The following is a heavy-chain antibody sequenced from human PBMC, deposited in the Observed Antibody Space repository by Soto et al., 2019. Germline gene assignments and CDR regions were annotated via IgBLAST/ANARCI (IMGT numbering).Heavy chain of an antibody. D-gene: IGHD6-6*01. CDR2: FSSSGDPT. J-gene: IGHJ3*02. CDR1: GFTLSEYA. Sequence: GGSLRLSCEASGFTLSEYAMSWVRQAPGKGLEWVSSFSSSGDPTGYADSVRGRFTISRDNAKNSLYLQMNSLRAEDTALYYCAKDLIAALTYSAFDIWGQGTMVTVSS. CDR3: AKDLIAALTYSAFDI. V-gene: IGHV3-9*01.